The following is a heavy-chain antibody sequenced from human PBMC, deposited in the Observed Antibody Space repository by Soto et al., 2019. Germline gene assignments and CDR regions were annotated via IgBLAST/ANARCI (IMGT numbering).Heavy chain of an antibody. CDR2: ISNDGRNT. Sequence: GGSLRLSCAASGFTFSAYGMHWIRQAPGKGLEWVAVISNDGRNTCSADSVKGRFTISRDNSRNTLYLQLNSLRPEDTAVYYCAKDFTVGAADYYFDYWGQGTLVTVSS. J-gene: IGHJ4*02. CDR3: AKDFTVGAADYYFDY. D-gene: IGHD1-26*01. V-gene: IGHV3-30*18. CDR1: GFTFSAYG.